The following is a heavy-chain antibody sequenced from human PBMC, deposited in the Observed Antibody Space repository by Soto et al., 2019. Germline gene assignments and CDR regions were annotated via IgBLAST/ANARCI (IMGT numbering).Heavy chain of an antibody. CDR2: VIPMFGTP. J-gene: IGHJ4*02. CDR3: AIVYSSSWGGDLGY. CDR1: GGTFSNYA. V-gene: IGHV1-69*12. D-gene: IGHD6-13*01. Sequence: QVQLVQSGAEVKKPGSSVKVSCKASGGTFSNYAITWVRQAPGQGLEWMGGVIPMFGTPNYAQKFKDRVRNTADESTKTAYRDLSSLRFGGTAGYYCAIVYSSSWGGDLGYWGQGTLVTVSS.